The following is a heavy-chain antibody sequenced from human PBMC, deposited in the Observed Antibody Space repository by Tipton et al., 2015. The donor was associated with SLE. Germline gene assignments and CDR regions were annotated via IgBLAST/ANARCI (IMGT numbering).Heavy chain of an antibody. CDR3: AREAKVAVAYLAFDI. CDR2: ISYDGSNK. Sequence: SLRLSCAASGFTFSSYAMHWVRQAPGKGLELVAVISYDGSNKYYADSVKGRFTISRDNSKNTLYLQMNSLRAEDTAVYYCAREAKVAVAYLAFDIWGQGTMVTVSS. CDR1: GFTFSSYA. J-gene: IGHJ3*02. D-gene: IGHD6-19*01. V-gene: IGHV3-30*04.